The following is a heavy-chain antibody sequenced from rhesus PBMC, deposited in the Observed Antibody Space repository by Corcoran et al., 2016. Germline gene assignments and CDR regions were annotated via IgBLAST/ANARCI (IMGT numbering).Heavy chain of an antibody. D-gene: IGHD6S26*01. J-gene: IGHJ1*01. CDR3: ARVRGYSSGWSLGYFEF. CDR2: IYWDDDK. Sequence: QVTLKESGPALVKPTQTLTLTCPFSGFSISTSGMGVGWSRQPPGKALEWLALIYWDDDKYYSTSLKSRLTISKDTSKTQVVLTMTNMDPVDTATYYCARVRGYSSGWSLGYFEFWGQGALVTVSS. CDR1: GFSISTSGMG. V-gene: IGHV2-174*01.